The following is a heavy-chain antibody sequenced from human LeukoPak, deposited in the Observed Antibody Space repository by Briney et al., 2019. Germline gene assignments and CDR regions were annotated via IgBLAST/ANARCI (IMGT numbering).Heavy chain of an antibody. J-gene: IGHJ4*02. D-gene: IGHD6-19*01. Sequence: PGGSLRLSCAASGFTFSSYGMHWVRQAPGKGLEGVAFIWYDGSNKYYADSVKGRFTISRDNSKNTLYLQMNSLRAEDTAVYYCAKADSSGNSPFAYWGQGTLVTVSS. CDR3: AKADSSGNSPFAY. CDR2: IWYDGSNK. V-gene: IGHV3-30*02. CDR1: GFTFSSYG.